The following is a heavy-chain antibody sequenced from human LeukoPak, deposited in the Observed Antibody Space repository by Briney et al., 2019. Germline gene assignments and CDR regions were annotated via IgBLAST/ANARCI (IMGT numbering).Heavy chain of an antibody. J-gene: IGHJ4*02. V-gene: IGHV3-9*01. CDR2: ISWNSGSI. CDR3: AKGYSYGSLDY. Sequence: GGSLRLSCAASGFTFDDYAMHWVRQAPGRGLEWVSGISWNSGSIGYADSVEGRFTISRDNAKNSLYLQMNSLRAEDTALYYCAKGYSYGSLDYWGQGTLVTVSS. CDR1: GFTFDDYA. D-gene: IGHD5-18*01.